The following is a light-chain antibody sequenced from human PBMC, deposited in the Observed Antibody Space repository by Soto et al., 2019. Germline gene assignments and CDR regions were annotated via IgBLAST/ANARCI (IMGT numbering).Light chain of an antibody. CDR1: SSDVGVYNY. CDR2: EVI. V-gene: IGLV2-14*01. CDR3: SSYTSSSTLI. J-gene: IGLJ2*01. Sequence: QSVLTQPASVSGSPRQSITISCTATSSDVGVYNYVSWYQQYPGKAPKLMIYEVINRPSGISNRFSGSRSANTASLIISGLQAEDEADYYCSSYTSSSTLIFGGGTKLTVL.